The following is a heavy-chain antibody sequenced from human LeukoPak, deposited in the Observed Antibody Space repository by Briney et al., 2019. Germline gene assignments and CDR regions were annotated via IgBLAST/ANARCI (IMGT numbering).Heavy chain of an antibody. CDR1: GFTFSSYA. Sequence: GGSLRLSCAASGFTFSSYAMSWVRQAPGKGLEWVSAISGSGGSTYYADSVKGRFTISRANSKNTLYLQMNSLRAEDTAVYYCAKVGYSGYGFDYWGQGTLVTVSS. J-gene: IGHJ4*02. D-gene: IGHD5-12*01. V-gene: IGHV3-23*01. CDR3: AKVGYSGYGFDY. CDR2: ISGSGGST.